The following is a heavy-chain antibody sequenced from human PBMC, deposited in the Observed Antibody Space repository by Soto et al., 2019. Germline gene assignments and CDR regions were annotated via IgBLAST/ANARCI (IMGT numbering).Heavy chain of an antibody. Sequence: QVQLLQSGAETKKPGASVKVSCRASGYTFIYNYIHWVRLAPGHGLEWMGWINPKNGDTSHAQKFQGRVTMTRDTSKNTVYMELSRLTSDDRATYSCARRDSYGSFDYWGQGTQVTVSS. CDR1: GYTFIYNY. CDR3: ARRDSYGSFDY. D-gene: IGHD5-18*01. CDR2: INPKNGDT. V-gene: IGHV1-2*02. J-gene: IGHJ4*02.